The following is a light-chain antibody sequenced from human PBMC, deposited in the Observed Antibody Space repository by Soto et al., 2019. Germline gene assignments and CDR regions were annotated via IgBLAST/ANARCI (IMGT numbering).Light chain of an antibody. J-gene: IGLJ1*01. CDR1: NSSIGTGYD. CDR2: ANT. CDR3: QSYDSSLSGYV. Sequence: QSVLTQPPSVSGAPGQRVTISCTGSNSSIGTGYDVHWYQQVQGTAPKLLIYANTNRPSGVPDRFSGSKSGAAASLVITGLQPDDEADYYCQSYDSSLSGYVFGTGTKLTVL. V-gene: IGLV1-40*01.